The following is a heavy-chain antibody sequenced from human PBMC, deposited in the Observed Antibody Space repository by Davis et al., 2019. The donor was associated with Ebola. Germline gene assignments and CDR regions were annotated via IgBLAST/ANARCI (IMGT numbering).Heavy chain of an antibody. CDR1: GGSFSGYY. CDR2: INHSGST. Sequence: MPSETLSLTCAVYGGSFSGYYWSWIRQPPGKGLEWIGEINHSGSTNYNPSLQSRVTISVDTSKNQFSLKLSSVTAADTAVYYCARGFGAAAGHHNWFDPWGQGTLVTVSS. D-gene: IGHD6-13*01. J-gene: IGHJ5*02. CDR3: ARGFGAAAGHHNWFDP. V-gene: IGHV4-34*01.